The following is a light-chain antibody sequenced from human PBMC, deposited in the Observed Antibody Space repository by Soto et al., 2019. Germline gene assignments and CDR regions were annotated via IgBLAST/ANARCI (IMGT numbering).Light chain of an antibody. V-gene: IGLV2-8*01. CDR1: SSDVGGYNY. CDR3: SSFAGNNHVV. J-gene: IGLJ2*01. Sequence: QSALTQPPSASGSPGQSVTISCTGTSSDVGGYNYVYWYQQHPGKAPKLMISEFSKRPSGVPDRFSGSKSGNTASLTVSGLQAEDEADYYCSSFAGNNHVVFGGGTKLTVL. CDR2: EFS.